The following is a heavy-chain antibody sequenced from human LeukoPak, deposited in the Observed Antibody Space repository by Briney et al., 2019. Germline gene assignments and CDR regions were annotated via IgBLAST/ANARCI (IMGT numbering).Heavy chain of an antibody. J-gene: IGHJ4*02. D-gene: IGHD6-19*01. V-gene: IGHV3-30-3*01. CDR1: GFTFSSYA. Sequence: GRSLRLSCAASGFTFSSYAMHWVRQAPGKGLEWVAVISYDGSNKYYADSVKGRFTISRDNSKNTLYLQMNSLRAEDTAVYYCAREGGQWLVRSYYFDYWGQGTLVTVSS. CDR3: AREGGQWLVRSYYFDY. CDR2: ISYDGSNK.